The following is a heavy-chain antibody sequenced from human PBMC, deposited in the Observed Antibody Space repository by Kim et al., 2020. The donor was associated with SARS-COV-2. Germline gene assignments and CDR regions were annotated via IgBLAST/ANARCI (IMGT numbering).Heavy chain of an antibody. CDR3: ARRRAFDI. J-gene: IGHJ3*02. V-gene: IGHV4-34*01. CDR2: IHPSGNT. Sequence: SETLSLTCAVYSGSFSGYYWTWIRQPPGKGLEWIGEIHPSGNTNYNPSLRSRVTISVDTSKNQFSLSLTSVTAADTAVYYCARRRAFDIWGQGTLVTVSS. CDR1: SGSFSGYY.